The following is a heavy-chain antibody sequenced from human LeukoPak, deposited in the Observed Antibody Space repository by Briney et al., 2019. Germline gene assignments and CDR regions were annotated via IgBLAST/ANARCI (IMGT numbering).Heavy chain of an antibody. V-gene: IGHV5-51*01. CDR2: VYPGDSQT. J-gene: IGHJ4*02. CDR3: ALSIAVAGTVTYFDF. CDR1: GYSFTSYW. D-gene: IGHD6-19*01. Sequence: GESLKISCKGSGYSFTSYWIGWVRQMPGKGLEGVGGVYPGDSQTIYSPSFQGQVTISADTSISTVYLQWTSLKASDTAMYYCALSIAVAGTVTYFDFWGQGILVTVSS.